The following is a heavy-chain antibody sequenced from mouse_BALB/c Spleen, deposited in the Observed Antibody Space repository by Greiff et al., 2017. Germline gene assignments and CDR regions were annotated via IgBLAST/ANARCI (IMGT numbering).Heavy chain of an antibody. V-gene: IGHV3-6*02. CDR2: ISYDGSN. CDR3: AREGDDNYDY. CDR1: GYSITSGYY. J-gene: IGHJ2*01. D-gene: IGHD2-1*01. Sequence: EVKLEESGPGLVKPSQSLSLTCSVTGYSITSGYYWNWIRQFPGKKLEWMGYISYDGSNNYNPSLKNRISITRDTSKNQFFLKLNSVTTEDTATYYCAREGDDNYDYWGQGTTLTVSS.